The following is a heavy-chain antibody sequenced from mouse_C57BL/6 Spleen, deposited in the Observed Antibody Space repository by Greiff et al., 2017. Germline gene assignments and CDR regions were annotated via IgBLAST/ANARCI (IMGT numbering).Heavy chain of an antibody. J-gene: IGHJ2*01. D-gene: IGHD2-3*01. CDR3: AREGYDGFDY. Sequence: EVHLVESEGGLVQPGSSMKLSCTASGFTFSDYYMAWVRQVPEKGLEWVANIHYDGSSTYYLDSLKSRFIISGDKAKNILYRQVSCLKSEDTATYYCAREGYDGFDYWGQGTTLTVSS. V-gene: IGHV5-16*01. CDR2: IHYDGSST. CDR1: GFTFSDYY.